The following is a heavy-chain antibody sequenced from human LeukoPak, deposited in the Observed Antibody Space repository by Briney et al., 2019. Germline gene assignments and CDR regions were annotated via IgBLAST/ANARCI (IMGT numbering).Heavy chain of an antibody. Sequence: GASVKVSCKASGYTFTSYGISWVRQAPGQGLEWMGRIIPILGIANYAQKFQGRVTITADKSTSTAYMELSSLRSEDTAVYYCARDNQEEREYQLLSNGMDVWGQGTTVTVSS. D-gene: IGHD2-2*01. CDR3: ARDNQEEREYQLLSNGMDV. CDR2: IIPILGIA. V-gene: IGHV1-69*04. CDR1: GYTFTSYG. J-gene: IGHJ6*02.